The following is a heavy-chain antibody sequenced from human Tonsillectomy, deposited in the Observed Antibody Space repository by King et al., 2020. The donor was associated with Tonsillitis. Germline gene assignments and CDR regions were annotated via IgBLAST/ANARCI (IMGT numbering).Heavy chain of an antibody. J-gene: IGHJ4*02. Sequence: VQLVESGGGLVKPGGSLRLSCAASGFTFSYYSMNWVRQAPGKGLEWVSSISSSSTDIYYADSGKGRFTISRDNAKNSLYLQMNSLRAEDTSVYYCAMGDYYDTSGFADYWGQGTLVTVSS. CDR2: ISSSSTDI. CDR3: AMGDYYDTSGFADY. V-gene: IGHV3-21*01. D-gene: IGHD3-22*01. CDR1: GFTFSYYS.